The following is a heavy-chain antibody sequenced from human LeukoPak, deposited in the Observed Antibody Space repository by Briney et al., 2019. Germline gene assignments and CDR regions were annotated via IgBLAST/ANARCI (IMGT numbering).Heavy chain of an antibody. V-gene: IGHV3-7*01. J-gene: IGHJ6*03. D-gene: IGHD3-10*01. CDR2: IKEDGSEK. CDR3: ARDPGGYMDV. CDR1: RFTFSDYY. Sequence: GGSLRLSCAASRFTFSDYYMTWVRQAPGRGLEWVANIKEDGSEKNYVDSVKGRFTISRDNAKNSVYLLLNSLTPEDTAVYYCARDPGGYMDVWGKGTTVTISS.